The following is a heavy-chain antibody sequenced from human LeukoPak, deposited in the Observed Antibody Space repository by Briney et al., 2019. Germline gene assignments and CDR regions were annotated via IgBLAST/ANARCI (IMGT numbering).Heavy chain of an antibody. J-gene: IGHJ5*02. V-gene: IGHV3-74*03. CDR2: IDTDGRHT. CDR1: GFIFSDNW. Sequence: GGSLRLSCAASGFIFSDNWMHWVRQAPGKGLVWVSHIDTDGRHTTYADSVKGRFTISRDNDKNTLYLQMDGLRAEDTAVYYCVRDHEHARVSWGQGTLVTVSS. CDR3: VRDHEHARVS.